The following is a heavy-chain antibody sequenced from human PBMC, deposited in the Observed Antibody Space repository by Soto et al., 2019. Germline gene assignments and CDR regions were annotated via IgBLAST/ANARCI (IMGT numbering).Heavy chain of an antibody. Sequence: GESLKISCAASGFTFSSYWMHWVRQAPGKGLVWVSRINSDGSSTSYADSVKGRFTISRDNAKNTLYLQMNSLRAEDTAVYYCARGVRDCSSTSCYYYYYYGMDVWGQGTTVTVSS. CDR1: GFTFSSYW. CDR2: INSDGSST. V-gene: IGHV3-74*01. D-gene: IGHD2-2*01. CDR3: ARGVRDCSSTSCYYYYYYGMDV. J-gene: IGHJ6*02.